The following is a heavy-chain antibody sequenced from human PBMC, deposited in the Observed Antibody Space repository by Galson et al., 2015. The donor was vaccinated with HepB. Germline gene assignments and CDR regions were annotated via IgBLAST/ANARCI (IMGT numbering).Heavy chain of an antibody. CDR1: GITFSDYS. D-gene: IGHD3-10*01. Sequence: SLRLSCAASGITFSDYSMSWIRQAPGKGLEWVSYISSSSSYTIYADSLKGRFTISRDNAKNSLYLQMNSLGAEDTAVYYCATEGILWFGELLGAFDIWGQGTMVTVSS. CDR3: ATEGILWFGELLGAFDI. J-gene: IGHJ3*02. V-gene: IGHV3-11*06. CDR2: ISSSSSYT.